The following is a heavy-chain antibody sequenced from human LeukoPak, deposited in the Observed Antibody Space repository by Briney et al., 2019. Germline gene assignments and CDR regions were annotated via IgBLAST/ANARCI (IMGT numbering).Heavy chain of an antibody. D-gene: IGHD4-11*01. J-gene: IGHJ4*02. CDR3: ARDYGTTTTTKRWGCFDY. V-gene: IGHV3-33*08. Sequence: GGSLRLSCAASGFTFSSYAMSWVRQAPGEGLEWVAVIWYDGSEKYYADSVKGRFTISRDNSKNTLFLQMNSLRAEDTAVYYCARDYGTTTTTKRWGCFDYWGQGALVTVSS. CDR2: IWYDGSEK. CDR1: GFTFSSYA.